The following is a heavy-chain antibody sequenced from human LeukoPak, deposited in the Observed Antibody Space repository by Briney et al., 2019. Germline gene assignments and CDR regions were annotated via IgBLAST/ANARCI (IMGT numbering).Heavy chain of an antibody. V-gene: IGHV3-23*01. CDR1: GFTFSNYG. D-gene: IGHD2-2*01. J-gene: IGHJ4*02. Sequence: GGSLRLSCAASGFTFSNYGMNWVRQAPGKGLEWVSRISGTGGTTFYADSVKGRFTISRDNSKNTLYLQMNSLRAEDTAVYYCARGGPGCSSTSCYAIRVFDYWGQGTLVTVSS. CDR3: ARGGPGCSSTSCYAIRVFDY. CDR2: ISGTGGTT.